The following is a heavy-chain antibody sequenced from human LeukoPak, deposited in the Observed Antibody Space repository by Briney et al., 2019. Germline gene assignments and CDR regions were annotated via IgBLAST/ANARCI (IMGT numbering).Heavy chain of an antibody. Sequence: GGSLRLSCVASGFSFSSYWMAWVRQAPGKGLEWVANIKYDGTHKFYADSVKGRFTISRDNAKNSLFLEMNSLRANDTAVYFCASSHDSSGNDWGQGTLVAVSS. D-gene: IGHD3-22*01. CDR2: IKYDGTHK. CDR3: ASSHDSSGND. J-gene: IGHJ4*02. CDR1: GFSFSSYW. V-gene: IGHV3-7*01.